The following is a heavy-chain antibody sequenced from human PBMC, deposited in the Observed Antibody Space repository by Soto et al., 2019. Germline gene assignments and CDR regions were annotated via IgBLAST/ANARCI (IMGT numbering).Heavy chain of an antibody. V-gene: IGHV3-30*03. CDR3: ARPESAPIAVAGIDY. CDR2: ISYDGSNK. CDR1: GFTFSSYG. J-gene: IGHJ4*02. D-gene: IGHD6-19*01. Sequence: PGGSLRLSCAASGFTFSSYGMHWVRQAPGKGLEWVAVISYDGSNKYYADSVKGRFTISRDNSKNTLYLQMNSLRAEDTAVYYCARPESAPIAVAGIDYWGQGTLVTVSS.